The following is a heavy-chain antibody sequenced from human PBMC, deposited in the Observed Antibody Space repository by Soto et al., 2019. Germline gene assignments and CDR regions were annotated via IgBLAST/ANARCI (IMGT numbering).Heavy chain of an antibody. CDR1: GFSLNTDGEG. CDR3: AHSRNLITEDAQVGDFDY. J-gene: IGHJ4*02. D-gene: IGHD3-10*01. V-gene: IGHV2-5*02. CDR2: LYWDDDE. Sequence: QITLKESGPTQVKPTQTLTLTCSFSGFSLNTDGEGVGWVRQPPGEALEWLALLYWDDDERYSPSLKTILTITKAPSKNQVVLIMTNMDPVDTATYYCAHSRNLITEDAQVGDFDYWGQGTLVTVYS.